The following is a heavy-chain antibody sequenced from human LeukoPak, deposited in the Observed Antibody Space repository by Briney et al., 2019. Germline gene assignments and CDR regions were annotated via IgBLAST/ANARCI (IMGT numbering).Heavy chain of an antibody. CDR3: ARHLVVPAPMVDY. Sequence: SETLSLTCTVSGGSISTSSYYWGWIRQPPGKGLEWIGSVYYSGNTYYNPSLKSRVTISVDTSKNQFSLKLSSVTAADTAVYYCARHLVVPAPMVDYWGQGTLVTVSS. V-gene: IGHV4-39*01. D-gene: IGHD2-2*01. J-gene: IGHJ4*02. CDR1: GGSISTSSYY. CDR2: VYYSGNT.